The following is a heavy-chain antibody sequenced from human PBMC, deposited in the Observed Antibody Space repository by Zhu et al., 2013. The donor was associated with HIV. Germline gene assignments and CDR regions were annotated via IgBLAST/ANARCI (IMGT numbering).Heavy chain of an antibody. D-gene: IGHD7-27*01. CDR3: ARGEANWGPKVGLDI. V-gene: IGHV1-2*02. CDR2: INPNSGGT. J-gene: IGHJ3*02. CDR1: GFTFSSSV. Sequence: QLVQSGPEVKKPGTSVKVSCKASGFTFSSSVVHWVRQAPGQGLEWMGWINPNSGGTNYAQKFQGRVTTTRDTSISTAYMELIRLRSDDTAVYYCARGEANWGPKVGLDIWGQGTMVTVSS.